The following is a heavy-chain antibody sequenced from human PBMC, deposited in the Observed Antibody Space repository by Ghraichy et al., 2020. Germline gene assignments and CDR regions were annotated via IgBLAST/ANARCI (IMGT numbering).Heavy chain of an antibody. CDR1: GFTFSSYS. CDR2: ITSSSSTI. V-gene: IGHV3-48*02. CDR3: ARDVGYTSSYRSKYFQH. Sequence: LSLTCAASGFTFSSYSMNWVRQAPGEGLEWLSSITSSSSTIYYADSVKGRFTISRDNARNSLYLQMNSLRDEDTAAYYCARDVGYTSSYRSKYFQHWGQGTLVTVSS. D-gene: IGHD6-6*01. J-gene: IGHJ1*01.